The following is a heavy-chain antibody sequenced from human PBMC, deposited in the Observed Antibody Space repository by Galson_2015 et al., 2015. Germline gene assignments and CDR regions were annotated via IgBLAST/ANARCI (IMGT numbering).Heavy chain of an antibody. J-gene: IGHJ5*02. CDR1: GFSFSSYG. CDR2: ILYDGSNN. Sequence: SLRLSCAASGFSFSSYGMHWVRQAPGEGLEWVAVILYDGSNNYYANSVKGRFTISRDNSKNTLYLQMNSLRAEDTALYYCAKEVGSGVHLFWLVPSVQGTLVIVSS. CDR3: AKEVGSGVHLFWLVP. V-gene: IGHV3-30*18. D-gene: IGHD6-19*01.